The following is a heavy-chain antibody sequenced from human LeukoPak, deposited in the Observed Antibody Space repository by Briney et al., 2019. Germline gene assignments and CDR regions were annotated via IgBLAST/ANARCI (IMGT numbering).Heavy chain of an antibody. CDR2: ISSSSTI. CDR3: ARDYIVGATIVY. V-gene: IGHV3-48*01. J-gene: IGHJ4*02. CDR1: GFTFSSYS. Sequence: GGSLRLSCAASGFTFSSYSMNWVRQAPGKGLEWVSYISSSSTIYYADSVKGRFTISRDNAKNSLYLQMNSLRAEDTAVYYCARDYIVGATIVYWGQGTLVSVSS. D-gene: IGHD1-26*01.